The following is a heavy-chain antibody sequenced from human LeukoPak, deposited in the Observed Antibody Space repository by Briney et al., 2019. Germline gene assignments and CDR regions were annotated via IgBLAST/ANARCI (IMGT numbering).Heavy chain of an antibody. Sequence: GGSLRLSCAASGFPFTNYWMIWVRQAPGKRPEWVGNINQDGSETNYVDSVKGRFSMSRDNAKTSLYLQMNSLRAEDTAVYYCATDRKVGAGVPRIDYWGQGALVTVPS. J-gene: IGHJ4*02. CDR2: INQDGSET. V-gene: IGHV3-7*01. CDR3: ATDRKVGAGVPRIDY. CDR1: GFPFTNYW. D-gene: IGHD1-26*01.